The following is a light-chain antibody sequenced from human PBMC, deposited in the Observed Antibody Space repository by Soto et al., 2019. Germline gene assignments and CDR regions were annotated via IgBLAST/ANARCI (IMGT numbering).Light chain of an antibody. V-gene: IGKV1-39*01. CDR1: QTISNY. Sequence: DLQMTQSPSSLSASVGDRVTITCRASQTISNYLNWYQEKPGKAPKLLIYAASNLQSGVPSRFSGSGSGTEFTITISNPQPEDFATYYCQKTDSTPFTFGPGTNVDI. CDR3: QKTDSTPFT. J-gene: IGKJ3*01. CDR2: AAS.